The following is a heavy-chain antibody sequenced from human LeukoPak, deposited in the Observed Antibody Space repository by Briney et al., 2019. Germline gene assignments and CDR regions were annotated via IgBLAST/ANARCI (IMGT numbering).Heavy chain of an antibody. V-gene: IGHV3-53*01. CDR3: AKDWGTNWQNWFNS. Sequence: GGSLRLSCAASGFTVSSNYMSWVRQAPGKGLEWVSVIYSGGSTNYADSVKGRFTISRDNSKMTLYLQMNTLRAEDTAIYYCAKDWGTNWQNWFNSWGQGTLVTVSS. CDR2: IYSGGST. D-gene: IGHD3-16*01. J-gene: IGHJ5*01. CDR1: GFTVSSNY.